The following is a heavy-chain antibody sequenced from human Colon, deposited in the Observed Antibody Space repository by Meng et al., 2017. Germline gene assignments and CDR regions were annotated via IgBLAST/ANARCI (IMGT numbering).Heavy chain of an antibody. J-gene: IGHJ4*02. Sequence: ASVKVSCKGSGYTFTNYGMNWVRQAPGQGLEWMGWINTNTGDPTYAQAFTGRSVFSLDTSVNTAYLQISSLKAEDTAIYYCAREPRRFDHWGQGTLVTVSS. CDR1: GYTFTNYG. CDR2: INTNTGDP. CDR3: AREPRRFDH. V-gene: IGHV7-4-1*02.